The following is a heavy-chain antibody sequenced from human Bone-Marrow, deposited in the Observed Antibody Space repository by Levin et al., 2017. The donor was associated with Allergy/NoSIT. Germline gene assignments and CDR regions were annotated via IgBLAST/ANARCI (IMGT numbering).Heavy chain of an antibody. Sequence: SETLSLTCAVSGSSISDNYWWGWIRQPPGKGLEWIGYIYYSGSTYYNPSLKSRVTMSVDTSKNHFSLDLTSVTAVDTAVYYCVRKQAGSFPFGYWGQGTLVTVSS. J-gene: IGHJ4*02. D-gene: IGHD6-19*01. CDR2: IYYSGST. V-gene: IGHV4-28*01. CDR3: VRKQAGSFPFGY. CDR1: GSSISDNYW.